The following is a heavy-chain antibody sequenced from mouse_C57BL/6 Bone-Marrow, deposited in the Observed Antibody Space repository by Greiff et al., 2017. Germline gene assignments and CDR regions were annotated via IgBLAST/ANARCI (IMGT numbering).Heavy chain of an antibody. D-gene: IGHD4-1*01. CDR1: GYTFTSYW. Sequence: QVQLQQPGAELVRPGSSVKLSCKASGYTFTSYWMDWVKQRPGQGLEWIGNIYPSDSETHYNQKFKDKATLTVDKSSSTAYMQLSSLTSEDSAVDYCAMGWDPIFDYWGQGTTLTVSS. V-gene: IGHV1-61*01. CDR2: IYPSDSET. J-gene: IGHJ2*01. CDR3: AMGWDPIFDY.